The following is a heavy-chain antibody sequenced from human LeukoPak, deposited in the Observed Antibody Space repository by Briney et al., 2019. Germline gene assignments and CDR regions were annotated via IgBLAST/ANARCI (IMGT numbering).Heavy chain of an antibody. CDR2: ITMISVNT. J-gene: IGHJ4*02. CDR1: GYNFNTYG. Sequence: ASVKLSCKASGYNFNTYGLSWMRQAPGQGLEWMGWITMISVNTDYAEKLQGRVTMTIDTSTSTAYMEMRSLRSDDTAVYYCASSLTIFGVVHWGQGTLLTVSS. V-gene: IGHV1-18*01. D-gene: IGHD3-3*01. CDR3: ASSLTIFGVVH.